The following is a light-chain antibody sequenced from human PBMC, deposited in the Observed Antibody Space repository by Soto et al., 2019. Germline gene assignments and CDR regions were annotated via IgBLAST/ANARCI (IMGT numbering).Light chain of an antibody. CDR2: EGS. Sequence: QSALTQPASVSGSPGQPIAIPCTGTSSDVGSSNLVSWYQQQPGKAPKLIIYEGSKRPSGVSNRFSGSKSGYTASLTISGLQAEDEADYYCCSYVRSAPVVFGGGTKLTV. J-gene: IGLJ2*01. CDR1: SSDVGSSNL. V-gene: IGLV2-23*01. CDR3: CSYVRSAPVV.